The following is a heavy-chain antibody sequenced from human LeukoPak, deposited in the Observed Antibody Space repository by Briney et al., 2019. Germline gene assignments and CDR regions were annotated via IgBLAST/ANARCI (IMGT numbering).Heavy chain of an antibody. CDR1: GFTFSSYW. J-gene: IGHJ5*02. V-gene: IGHV3-74*01. D-gene: IGHD2-2*01. Sequence: GGSLRLSCAASGFTFSSYWMHWVRQAPGKGLVWVSRINSDGSSTSYADSVKGRLTISRDNAKNTLYLQMNSLRAEDTAVYYCARWYCTSSSCYYDHWGQGTLVTVSS. CDR3: ARWYCTSSSCYYDH. CDR2: INSDGSST.